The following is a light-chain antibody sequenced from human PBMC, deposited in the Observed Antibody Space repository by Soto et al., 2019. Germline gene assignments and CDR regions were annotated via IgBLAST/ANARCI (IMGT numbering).Light chain of an antibody. CDR3: SSYTSSSTSCV. J-gene: IGLJ1*01. V-gene: IGLV2-14*01. Sequence: QSALTQPASVSGSPGQSITISCTGYSSDVGGYDYVSWYQQHPGKPPKLMIYDVSNRPSGVSDRFSGSKSGNTASLTISGLQAEDEADYYCSSYTSSSTSCVFGTGTKLTVL. CDR2: DVS. CDR1: SSDVGGYDY.